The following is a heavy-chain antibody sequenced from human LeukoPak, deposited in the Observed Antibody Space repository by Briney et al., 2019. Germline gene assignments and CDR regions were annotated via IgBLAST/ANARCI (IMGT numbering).Heavy chain of an antibody. J-gene: IGHJ4*02. CDR1: GGTFSSYA. V-gene: IGHV1-69*13. CDR2: IIPIFGTA. D-gene: IGHD3-3*01. Sequence: SVKVSCKASGGTFSSYAISWVRQAPGQGLEWMGGIIPIFGTANYAQKFQGRVTITADESTSTAYMELSSLRSEDTAVYYCARDATSRITIFGVVPYYFDYWGQGTLVTVSS. CDR3: ARDATSRITIFGVVPYYFDY.